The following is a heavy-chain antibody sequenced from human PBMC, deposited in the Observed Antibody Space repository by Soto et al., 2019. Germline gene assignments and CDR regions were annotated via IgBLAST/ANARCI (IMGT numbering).Heavy chain of an antibody. D-gene: IGHD2-2*01. J-gene: IGHJ5*02. V-gene: IGHV3-11*01. CDR2: ISSSGSTI. Sequence: PGGSLRLSCAASGFTFSDYYMSWIRQAPGKRLEWVSYISSSGSTIYYADSVKGRFTISRDNAKNSLFLQMNSLRAEDTAVYYRGRNLRDIVVVPIIMFRGCFDPWGQGPRVTVSS. CDR3: GRNLRDIVVVPIIMFRGCFDP. CDR1: GFTFSDYY.